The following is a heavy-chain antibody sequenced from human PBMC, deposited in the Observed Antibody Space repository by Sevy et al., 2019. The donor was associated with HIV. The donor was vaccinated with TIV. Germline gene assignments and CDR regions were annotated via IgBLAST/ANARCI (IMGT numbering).Heavy chain of an antibody. CDR3: AREVPAGSTYGMDV. CDR1: GFTVSNNY. V-gene: IGHV3-7*03. CDR2: IKQDGSEK. Sequence: GGSLRLSCAASGFTVSNNYMSWVRQAPGKGLEWVANIKQDGSEKYYVDSVKGRFTISRDNAKNSLYLQMNSLRAEDTAVYYCAREVPAGSTYGMDVWGQGTTVTVSS. J-gene: IGHJ6*02. D-gene: IGHD2-2*01.